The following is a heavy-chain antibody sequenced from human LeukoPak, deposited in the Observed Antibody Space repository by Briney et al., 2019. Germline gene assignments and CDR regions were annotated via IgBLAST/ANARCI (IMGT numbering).Heavy chain of an antibody. CDR1: GGSISSSSYY. CDR3: ARDLGRYYFDY. CDR2: IYYSGST. V-gene: IGHV4-39*07. D-gene: IGHD1-14*01. J-gene: IGHJ4*02. Sequence: SSETLSLTCTVSGGSISSSSYYWGWIRQPPGKGLGWIGSIYYSGSTYYNPSLKSRVTISVDTSKNQFSLKLSSVTAAATAVYYCARDLGRYYFDYWGQGTLVTVSS.